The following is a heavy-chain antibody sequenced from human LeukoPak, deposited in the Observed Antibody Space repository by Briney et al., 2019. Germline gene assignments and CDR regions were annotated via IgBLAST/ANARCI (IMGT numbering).Heavy chain of an antibody. D-gene: IGHD1-26*01. J-gene: IGHJ3*02. CDR3: AKSIVGATLGPYAFDI. V-gene: IGHV3-23*01. CDR1: GFTFSSYA. Sequence: GGSLRLSCAASGFTFSSYAMSWVRQAPGKGLEWVSAISGSGGSTYYADYVKGRFTISRDNSKNTLYLQMNSLRAEDTAVYYCAKSIVGATLGPYAFDIWGQGTMVTVSS. CDR2: ISGSGGST.